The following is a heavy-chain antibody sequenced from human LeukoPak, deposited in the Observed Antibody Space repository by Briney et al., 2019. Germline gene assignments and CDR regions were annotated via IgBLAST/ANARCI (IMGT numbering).Heavy chain of an antibody. V-gene: IGHV4-61*01. J-gene: IGHJ4*02. CDR3: ARVRGYSYGYSNYFDY. CDR1: GGSVSRGSYY. D-gene: IGHD5-18*01. Sequence: PSETLSLTCTVSGGSVSRGSYYWSWIRQPPGKGLEWIGYIYYSGSTNYNPSLKSRVTISVDTSKNQFSLKLSSVTAADTAVYYCARVRGYSYGYSNYFDYWGQGTLVTVSS. CDR2: IYYSGST.